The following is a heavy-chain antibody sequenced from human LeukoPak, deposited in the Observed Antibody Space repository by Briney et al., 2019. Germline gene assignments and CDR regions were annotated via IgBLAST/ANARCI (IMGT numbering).Heavy chain of an antibody. J-gene: IGHJ4*02. CDR2: ISGSGGST. V-gene: IGHV3-23*01. CDR3: AKDREYYDILTGSYYFDY. Sequence: GGSLRLSCAASGFTFSSYAMSWVRQAPGKGLEWVSAISGSGGSTYDADSVKGRFTISRDNSKNTLYLQMNSLRAEDTAVYYCAKDREYYDILTGSYYFDYWGQGTLVTVSS. D-gene: IGHD3-9*01. CDR1: GFTFSSYA.